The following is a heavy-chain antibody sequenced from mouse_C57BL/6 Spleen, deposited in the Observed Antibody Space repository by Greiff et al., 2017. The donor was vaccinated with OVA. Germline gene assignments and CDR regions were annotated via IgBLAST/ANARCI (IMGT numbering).Heavy chain of an antibody. CDR2: ISDGGSYT. CDR3: ARETTVVATRYFDV. D-gene: IGHD1-1*01. J-gene: IGHJ1*03. Sequence: DVKLQESGGGLVKPGGSLKLSCAASGFTFSSYAMSWVRQTPEKRLEWVATISDGGSYTYYPDNVKGRFTISRDNAKNNLYLQMSHLKSEDTAMYYCARETTVVATRYFDVWGTGTTVTVSS. CDR1: GFTFSSYA. V-gene: IGHV5-4*01.